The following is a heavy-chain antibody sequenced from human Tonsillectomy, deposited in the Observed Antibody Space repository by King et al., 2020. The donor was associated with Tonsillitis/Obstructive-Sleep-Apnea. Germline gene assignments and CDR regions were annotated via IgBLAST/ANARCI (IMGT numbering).Heavy chain of an antibody. Sequence: QLVQSGSELKKPGASVKVSCKASGYTFTNYGMHWVRQAPGQGLEFMGWINTNTGNPTYAQGFTGRFVFSLDTSVTTAYLQISSLKAEDTAVYYCARVKDIVASTPPYSYYYYMDVWGKGTTVTVSS. CDR3: ARVKDIVASTPPYSYYYYMDV. J-gene: IGHJ6*03. CDR2: INTNTGNP. CDR1: GYTFTNYG. V-gene: IGHV7-4-1*02. D-gene: IGHD5-12*01.